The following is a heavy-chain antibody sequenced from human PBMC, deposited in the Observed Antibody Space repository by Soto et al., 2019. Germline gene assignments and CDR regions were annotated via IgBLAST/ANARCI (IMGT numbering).Heavy chain of an antibody. CDR1: GLTFSSYA. CDR2: ISSSGGST. D-gene: IGHD6-19*01. V-gene: IGHV3-23*01. CDR3: AKVGSSAWYHNSYLDS. J-gene: IGHJ4*02. Sequence: RRSLRLSCAASGLTFSSYAMTWVRQAPGKGLEWVSVISSSGGSTYSADSVKGRFTISRDNSKNTLYLQMNSLRAEDTAVYYCAKVGSSAWYHNSYLDSWGQGTLVTVSS.